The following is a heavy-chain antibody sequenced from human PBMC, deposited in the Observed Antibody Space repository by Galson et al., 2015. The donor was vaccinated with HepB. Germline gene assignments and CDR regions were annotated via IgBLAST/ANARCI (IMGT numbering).Heavy chain of an antibody. D-gene: IGHD2-2*02. Sequence: SLRLSCAASGFTFSSYAMSWVRHAPGKGLEWVSAISGSGGSTYYADSVKGRFTISRDNSKNTLYLQMNSLRAEDTAVYYCAKTPGAAIPVFVIWGQGTMVTVSS. J-gene: IGHJ3*02. V-gene: IGHV3-23*01. CDR3: AKTPGAAIPVFVI. CDR2: ISGSGGST. CDR1: GFTFSSYA.